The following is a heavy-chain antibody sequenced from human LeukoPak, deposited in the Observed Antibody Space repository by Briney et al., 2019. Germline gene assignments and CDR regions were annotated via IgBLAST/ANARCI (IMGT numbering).Heavy chain of an antibody. CDR3: AKAANYDKPYYFDY. V-gene: IGHV3-30*02. Sequence: GGSLRLSCAASGFVFTDYGMHWVRQAPGKGLEWLTFIRYDGSDKYYADSVKGRFTISRDNSKNTLYLQMNSLRAEDTAVYYCAKAANYDKPYYFDYWGQGTLVTVSS. CDR2: IRYDGSDK. J-gene: IGHJ4*02. D-gene: IGHD3-9*01. CDR1: GFVFTDYG.